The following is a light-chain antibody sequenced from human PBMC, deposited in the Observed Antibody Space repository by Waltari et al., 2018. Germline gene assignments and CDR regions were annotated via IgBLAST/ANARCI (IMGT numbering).Light chain of an antibody. Sequence: DIQMPQSPSTLSAPEGDRATITCRASQSISSWLAWYQQKPGKAPKLLIYKASSLEIGVPSRFSGSGSGTEFTLTISSLQPDDFATYYCQQYNSYPGTFGQGTKVEIK. CDR3: QQYNSYPGT. CDR2: KAS. V-gene: IGKV1-5*03. CDR1: QSISSW. J-gene: IGKJ1*01.